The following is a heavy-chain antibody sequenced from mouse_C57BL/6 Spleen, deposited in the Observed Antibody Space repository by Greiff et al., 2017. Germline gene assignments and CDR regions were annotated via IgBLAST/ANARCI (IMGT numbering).Heavy chain of an antibody. CDR3: ARGPYYEYDPWFAY. CDR2: IHPNSGST. CDR1: GYTFTSYW. Sequence: VQLQQPGAELVKPGASVKLSCKASGYTFTSYWMHWVKQRPGQGLEWIGMIHPNSGSTNYNEKFKSKATLTVDKSSSTAYMQLSSLTSEDSAVYYCARGPYYEYDPWFAYWGQGTLVTVSA. J-gene: IGHJ3*01. V-gene: IGHV1-64*01. D-gene: IGHD2-4*01.